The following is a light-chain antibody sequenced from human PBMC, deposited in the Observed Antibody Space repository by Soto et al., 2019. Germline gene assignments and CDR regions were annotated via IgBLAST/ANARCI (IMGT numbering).Light chain of an antibody. J-gene: IGKJ1*01. CDR1: QSVSSSY. CDR3: QQYHTSPPT. Sequence: EIVLTPSPGTLSLSPGERATFSCRASQSVSSSYIAWYQQKRGQAPRRLIYGASIRATGIPDRFSGSGSGTDFTLTISRLEPEDFALYYCQQYHTSPPTFGQGTKVDIK. V-gene: IGKV3-20*01. CDR2: GAS.